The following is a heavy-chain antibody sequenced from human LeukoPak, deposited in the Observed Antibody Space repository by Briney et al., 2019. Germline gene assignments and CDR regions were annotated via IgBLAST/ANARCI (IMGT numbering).Heavy chain of an antibody. J-gene: IGHJ4*02. Sequence: GGSLRLSCAASGFTVISSYMSWVRQTPGRGLEWVSVIYSGGDTYYADSVKGRFTISRDSSKNTLYLQMNSLRAENTAMYYCAREYHGYGSAWGLGTQVTVSS. V-gene: IGHV3-53*01. CDR3: AREYHGYGSA. D-gene: IGHD3-10*01. CDR2: IYSGGDT. CDR1: GFTVISSY.